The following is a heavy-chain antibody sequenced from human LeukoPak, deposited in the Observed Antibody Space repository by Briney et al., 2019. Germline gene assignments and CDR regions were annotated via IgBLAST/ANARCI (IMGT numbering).Heavy chain of an antibody. CDR2: IYSGGST. CDR1: GFTFNNYG. CDR3: ARDQTDTAMVPVDY. Sequence: PGGSLRLSCAASGFTFNNYGMNWVRQTPGKGLEWVSVIYSGGSTYYADSVKGRFTISRDNSKNTLYLQMNSLRAEDTAVYYCARDQTDTAMVPVDYWGQGTLVTVSS. V-gene: IGHV3-66*01. J-gene: IGHJ4*02. D-gene: IGHD5-18*01.